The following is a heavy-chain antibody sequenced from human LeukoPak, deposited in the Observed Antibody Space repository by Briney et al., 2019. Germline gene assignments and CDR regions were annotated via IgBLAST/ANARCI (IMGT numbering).Heavy chain of an antibody. CDR2: INHSGST. Sequence: SETLSLTCAVYGGSFSGYYWSWIRQPPGKGLEWIGEINHSGSTNYNPSLKSRVTISIDTSKNQFSLKLSSVTAADTAVYYCASGTRPFPTTPYYFDYWGQGTLVTVSS. CDR1: GGSFSGYY. V-gene: IGHV4-34*01. J-gene: IGHJ4*02. D-gene: IGHD1-1*01. CDR3: ASGTRPFPTTPYYFDY.